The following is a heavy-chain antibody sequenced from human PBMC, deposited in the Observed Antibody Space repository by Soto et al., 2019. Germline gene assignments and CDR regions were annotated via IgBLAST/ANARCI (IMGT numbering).Heavy chain of an antibody. CDR1: GGYISSYY. CDR3: ARRYRGTLDY. V-gene: IGHV4-59*08. J-gene: IGHJ4*02. Sequence: SETMSLTCTVSGGYISSYYWSWIRQPPGKGLEWIGYIYYSGSTNYNPSLKSRVTISVDTSKNQFSLKLSSVTAADTAVYYCARRYRGTLDYWGQGTLVTVSS. D-gene: IGHD1-1*01. CDR2: IYYSGST.